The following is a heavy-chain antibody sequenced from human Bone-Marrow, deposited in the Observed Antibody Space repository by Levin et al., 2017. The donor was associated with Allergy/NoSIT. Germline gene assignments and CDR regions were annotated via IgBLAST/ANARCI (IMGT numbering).Heavy chain of an antibody. CDR1: GYSFPNYW. CDR2: IDPSDSYS. J-gene: IGHJ4*02. V-gene: IGHV5-10-1*01. CDR3: ARQLDIAVAGADY. D-gene: IGHD6-19*01. Sequence: KYGESLKISCQGSGYSFPNYWINWVRQMPGEGLEWMGRIDPSDSYSNYNPSFQGHVTISVDKSISTVYLQVSSLKASDTAMYYCARQLDIAVAGADYWGQGTLVTVSS.